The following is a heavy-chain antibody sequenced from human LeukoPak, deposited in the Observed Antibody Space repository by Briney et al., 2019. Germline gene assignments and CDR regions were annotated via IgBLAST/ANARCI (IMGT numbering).Heavy chain of an antibody. CDR3: ARDQSFYYDRGPIDY. J-gene: IGHJ4*02. V-gene: IGHV3-30-3*01. CDR1: GFTFSSYA. CDR2: ISYDGSNK. D-gene: IGHD3-22*01. Sequence: GGSLRLSCAASGFTFSSYAMHWVRQAPGKGLEWVAVISYDGSNKYYADSVNGRFTISRDNSKNTLYMQMNSLRAEDTAVYYCARDQSFYYDRGPIDYWGQGTLVTVSS.